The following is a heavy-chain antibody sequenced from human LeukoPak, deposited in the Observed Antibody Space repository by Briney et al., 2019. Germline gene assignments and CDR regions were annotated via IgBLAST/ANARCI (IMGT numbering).Heavy chain of an antibody. CDR3: ARDRSGYGVFDY. D-gene: IGHD5-12*01. Sequence: SQTLSLTCTVSAGSINSGGYYWNWIRQYPGKGLEWIGYIHYSGSTYHNPSLKSRVTISAYTSENQFSLRLSSVTAADTAVYYCARDRSGYGVFDYWGQGTLVTVSS. J-gene: IGHJ4*02. V-gene: IGHV4-31*03. CDR1: AGSINSGGYY. CDR2: IHYSGST.